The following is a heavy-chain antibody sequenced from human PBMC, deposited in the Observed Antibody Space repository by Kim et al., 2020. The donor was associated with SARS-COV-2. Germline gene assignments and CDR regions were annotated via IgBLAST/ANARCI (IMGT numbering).Heavy chain of an antibody. CDR1: GYSFTSYW. V-gene: IGHV5-10-1*01. CDR2: IDPSDSYT. D-gene: IGHD3-22*01. CDR3: ARRGLRDDSSGYYPYYYYYYGMDV. Sequence: GESLKISCKGSGYSFTSYWISWVRQMPGKGLEWMGRIDPSDSYTNYSPSFQGHVTISADKSISTAYLQWSSLKASDTAMYYCARRGLRDDSSGYYPYYYYYYGMDVWGQGTTVTVSS. J-gene: IGHJ6*02.